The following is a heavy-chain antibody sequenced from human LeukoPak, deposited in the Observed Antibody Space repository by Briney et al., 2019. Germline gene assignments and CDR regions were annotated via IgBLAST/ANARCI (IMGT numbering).Heavy chain of an antibody. Sequence: GGSLRLSCAASGFIFSSYTMSWVRQAPGKGLEWVSAVSGSGDYTYYADSVKGRFTVSRDNSKNTLYLQMNSLKAEDTAVYYCCRHSDEQRPDHWGQGTLVTVSA. J-gene: IGHJ5*02. V-gene: IGHV3-23*01. CDR2: VSGSGDYT. CDR1: GFIFSSYT. D-gene: IGHD6-25*01. CDR3: CRHSDEQRPDH.